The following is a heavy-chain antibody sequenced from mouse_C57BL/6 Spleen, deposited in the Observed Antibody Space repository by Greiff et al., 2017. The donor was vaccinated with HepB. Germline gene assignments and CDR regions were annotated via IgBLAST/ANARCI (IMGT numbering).Heavy chain of an antibody. CDR2: INPNNGGT. D-gene: IGHD2-4*01. CDR1: GYTFTDYN. Sequence: VQLQQSGPELVKPGASVKMSCKASGYTFTDYNMHWVKQSHGKSLEWIGYINPNNGGTSYNQKFKGKATLTVNKSSSTAYMELRSLTSEDSAVYYCAREGGYYDYDGGYFDVWGTGTTVTVSS. CDR3: AREGGYYDYDGGYFDV. J-gene: IGHJ1*03. V-gene: IGHV1-22*01.